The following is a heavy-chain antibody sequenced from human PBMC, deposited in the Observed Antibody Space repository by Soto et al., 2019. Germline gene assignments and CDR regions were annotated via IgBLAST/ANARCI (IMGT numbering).Heavy chain of an antibody. CDR3: AKDLYPHIYSGYDNGVPFDY. CDR2: ISYDGSNK. V-gene: IGHV3-30*18. Sequence: PGGSLRLSCAASGFTFSSYGMHWVRQAPGKGLEWVAVISYDGSNKYYADSVKGRFTISRDNSKNTLYLQMNSLRAEDTAVYYCAKDLYPHIYSGYDNGVPFDYWGQGTLVTVSS. J-gene: IGHJ4*02. CDR1: GFTFSSYG. D-gene: IGHD5-12*01.